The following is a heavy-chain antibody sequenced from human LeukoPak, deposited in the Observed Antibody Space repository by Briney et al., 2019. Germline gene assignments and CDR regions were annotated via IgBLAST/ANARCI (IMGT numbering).Heavy chain of an antibody. Sequence: GGSLRLSCAASGFTLSSYAMSWVRQAPGKGLEWVSAISGSGGSTYYADSVKGRFTISRDNSKNTLYLQMNSLRAEDTAVYYCAKPSTVTTNGYWGQGTLVTASS. CDR3: AKPSTVTTNGY. CDR2: ISGSGGST. CDR1: GFTLSSYA. D-gene: IGHD4-17*01. J-gene: IGHJ4*02. V-gene: IGHV3-23*01.